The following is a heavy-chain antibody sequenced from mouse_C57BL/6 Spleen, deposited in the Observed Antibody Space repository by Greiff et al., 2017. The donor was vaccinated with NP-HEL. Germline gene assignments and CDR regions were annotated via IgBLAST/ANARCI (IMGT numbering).Heavy chain of an antibody. D-gene: IGHD1-1*01. CDR3: NYGSSQSLLAY. Sequence: SGAELVRPGASVTLSCKASGYTFTDYEMHWVKQTPVHGLEWIGAIDPETGGTAYNQKFKGKAILTADKSSSTAYMELRSLTSEDSAVYYCNYGSSQSLLAYWGQGTLVTVSA. J-gene: IGHJ3*01. CDR2: IDPETGGT. V-gene: IGHV1-15*01. CDR1: GYTFTDYE.